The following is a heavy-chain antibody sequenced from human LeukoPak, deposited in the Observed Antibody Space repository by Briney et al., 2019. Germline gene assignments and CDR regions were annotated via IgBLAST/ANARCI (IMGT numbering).Heavy chain of an antibody. CDR1: RFTYNSNA. D-gene: IGHD3-10*01. J-gene: IGHJ4*02. CDR2: ISGSGGST. V-gene: IGHV3-23*01. CDR3: AKGYYYGSGREFDY. Sequence: GGPRRRSCAATRFTYNSNAMSWVPQAPGKALEGVSAISGSGGSTYYADSVKGRFTISRDNSKNTLYLQMNSLRAEDTAVYYCAKGYYYGSGREFDYWGQGTLVTVSS.